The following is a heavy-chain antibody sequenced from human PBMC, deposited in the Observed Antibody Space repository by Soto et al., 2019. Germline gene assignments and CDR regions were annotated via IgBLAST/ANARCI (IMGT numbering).Heavy chain of an antibody. D-gene: IGHD3-10*01. CDR2: INTNRGGT. CDR3: ARGPDYYGSGSYLFDY. J-gene: IGHJ4*02. CDR1: VYTFTGYY. Sequence: QVQLVQSGAEVKKPGASVKVSCKASVYTFTGYYMHWVRQAPGQGLEWMGWINTNRGGTNYSQKFQGWVTMTKDTTISTAHMELSRLRSDDRAVYYCARGPDYYGSGSYLFDYWGQGTLVTVSS. V-gene: IGHV1-2*04.